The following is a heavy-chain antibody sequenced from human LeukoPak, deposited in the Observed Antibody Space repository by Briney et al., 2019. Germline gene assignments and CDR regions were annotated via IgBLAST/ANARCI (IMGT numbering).Heavy chain of an antibody. Sequence: PSETLSLTCTVSGGSISSYYWSWIRQPPGKGLEWIGYIYYSGSTNYNPSLKSRVTISVDTSKNQYSLKLSSVTAADTAVYYCARGRSADAFDIWGQGTMVTVSS. CDR1: GGSISSYY. V-gene: IGHV4-59*01. J-gene: IGHJ3*02. D-gene: IGHD1-14*01. CDR3: ARGRSADAFDI. CDR2: IYYSGST.